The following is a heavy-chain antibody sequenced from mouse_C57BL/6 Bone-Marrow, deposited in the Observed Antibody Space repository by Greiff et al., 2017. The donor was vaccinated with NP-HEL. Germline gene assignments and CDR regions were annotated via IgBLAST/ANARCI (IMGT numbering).Heavy chain of an antibody. CDR1: GFTFSNYW. J-gene: IGHJ2*01. CDR2: IRLKSDNYAT. V-gene: IGHV6-3*01. CDR3: TGDALDY. Sequence: EVQVEESGGGLVQPGGSMKLSCVASGFTFSNYWMNWVRQSPEKGLEWVAQIRLKSDNYATHYAESVKGRFTISRDDSKSSVYLQMNNLRAEDTGIYYCTGDALDYGGQGTTLTVSS.